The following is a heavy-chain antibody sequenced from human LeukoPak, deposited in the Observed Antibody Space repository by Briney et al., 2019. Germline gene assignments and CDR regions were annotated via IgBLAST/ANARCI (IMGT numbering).Heavy chain of an antibody. Sequence: SETLSLTCTVSGGSISSYYWSWIRQPPGKGLEWIAYISYSGGTNYNPSLKSRVTISMDTSKNLFSLKLSSVTAADTAVYYCARVGTYYDFWRYFDYWGQGTLVTVSS. CDR1: GGSISSYY. CDR2: ISYSGGT. CDR3: ARVGTYYDFWRYFDY. J-gene: IGHJ4*02. V-gene: IGHV4-59*01. D-gene: IGHD3-3*01.